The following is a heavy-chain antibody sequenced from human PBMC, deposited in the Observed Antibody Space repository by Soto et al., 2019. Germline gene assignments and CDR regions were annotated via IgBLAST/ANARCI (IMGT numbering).Heavy chain of an antibody. D-gene: IGHD2-8*02. CDR1: GFTFSDYY. CDR3: ARGTKKENVVLVVYAPVDY. CDR2: ISSSSSYT. Sequence: PGGSLRLSCVASGFTFSDYYMSWIRQAPGKGLEWVSYISSSSSYTNYADSVKGRFTISRDNAKNSLYLQMNSLRAEDTAVYYCARGTKKENVVLVVYAPVDYWGQGTLVTVPQ. J-gene: IGHJ4*02. V-gene: IGHV3-11*06.